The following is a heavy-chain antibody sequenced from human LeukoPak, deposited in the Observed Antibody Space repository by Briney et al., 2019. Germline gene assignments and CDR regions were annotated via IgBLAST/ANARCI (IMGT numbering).Heavy chain of an antibody. Sequence: PGGSLRLSCAASGFTFSRYWMHWVRQAPGEGLVWVSRINPDGSHTTYADAVEGRFTISRDNAKNTVYLQMNSLRAEDTAVYFAMGTTPGDDFDFWGQGTQVSVSS. CDR1: GFTFSRYW. D-gene: IGHD3-16*01. CDR2: INPDGSHT. CDR3: MGTTPGDDFDF. V-gene: IGHV3-74*01. J-gene: IGHJ4*02.